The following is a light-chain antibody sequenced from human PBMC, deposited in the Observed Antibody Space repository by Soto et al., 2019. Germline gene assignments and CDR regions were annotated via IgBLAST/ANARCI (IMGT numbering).Light chain of an antibody. J-gene: IGKJ4*01. Sequence: EIVMTQSPATLSVSPRERATLSCRASQSVYSNLAWYQQNPGQPPRLLVYEASTRATGIPARFSGSGSGTEFTLTISSLQSEDFAVYYCQQYNKWPLTFGGGTKVEVK. CDR2: EAS. CDR3: QQYNKWPLT. V-gene: IGKV3-15*01. CDR1: QSVYSN.